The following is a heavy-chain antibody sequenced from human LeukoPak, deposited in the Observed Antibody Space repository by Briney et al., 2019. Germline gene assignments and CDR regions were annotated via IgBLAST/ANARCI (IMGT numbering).Heavy chain of an antibody. Sequence: PSETLSLTCSVSGASIRSYYWTWIRQPPGKGLEWIGYVYHSGRTNYNPSLKSRVTISVGTSKNLFSLNLNSVTAADTAVYYCARLGRRDGYPPKNYYGMDVWGQGTTVTVSS. CDR1: GASIRSYY. J-gene: IGHJ6*02. CDR3: ARLGRRDGYPPKNYYGMDV. D-gene: IGHD5-24*01. CDR2: VYHSGRT. V-gene: IGHV4-59*08.